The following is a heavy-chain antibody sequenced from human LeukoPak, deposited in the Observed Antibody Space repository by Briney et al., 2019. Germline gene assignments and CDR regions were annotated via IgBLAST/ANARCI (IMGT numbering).Heavy chain of an antibody. D-gene: IGHD3-16*02. CDR1: GGSFSSYY. Sequence: PSETLSLTCTVSGGSFSSYYWSWIRQPPGKGLEWIGYIYYSGSTNYNPSLKSRVTISVDTSKNQFSLKLSSVTAADTAVYYCARAYDYVWGSYRFDYWGQGTLVTVSS. CDR2: IYYSGST. CDR3: ARAYDYVWGSYRFDY. J-gene: IGHJ4*02. V-gene: IGHV4-59*01.